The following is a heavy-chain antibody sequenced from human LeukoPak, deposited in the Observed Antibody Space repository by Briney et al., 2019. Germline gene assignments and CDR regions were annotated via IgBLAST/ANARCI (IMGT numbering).Heavy chain of an antibody. V-gene: IGHV4-4*07. CDR3: ARDLALGYCPSSSCSSPLFDY. D-gene: IGHD2-2*01. CDR2: IHTTGGT. CDR1: GGSISSYY. J-gene: IGHJ4*02. Sequence: PSETLSLTCTVSGGSISSYYWSWIRQPAGKGLEWIGRIHTTGGTRYNPSLKSRITMSIDASKNQFSLKLSPVTAADTAVYYCARDLALGYCPSSSCSSPLFDYWGQGTLVTVSS.